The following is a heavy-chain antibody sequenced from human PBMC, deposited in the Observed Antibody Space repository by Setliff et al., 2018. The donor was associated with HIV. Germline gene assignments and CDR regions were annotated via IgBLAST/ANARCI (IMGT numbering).Heavy chain of an antibody. D-gene: IGHD5-18*01. CDR3: ASSNSYGSYYYYGMDV. CDR1: GFTFSSYE. Sequence: GGSLRLSCAASGFTFSSYEMNRVRQAPGKGLEWVSYISSSGSTIYYADSVKGRFTISRDNAKNSLYLQMNSLRAEDTAVYYCASSNSYGSYYYYGMDVWGQGTTVTVSS. V-gene: IGHV3-48*03. J-gene: IGHJ6*02. CDR2: ISSSGSTI.